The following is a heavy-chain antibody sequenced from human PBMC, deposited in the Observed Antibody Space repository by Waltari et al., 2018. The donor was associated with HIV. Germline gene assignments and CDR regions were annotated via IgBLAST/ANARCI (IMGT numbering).Heavy chain of an antibody. CDR1: GFTFSPYA. Sequence: QVQLVESGGGVVQPGRSLRLSCAASGFTFSPYAIHWVRQAPGKGLECVAIISFGARNEAYADSVKCRFTISRDNSKNTVYLQMNSLRGDDTAVYYCARDGHFYDSRPLDYWGQGTLVTVSS. CDR2: ISFGARNE. V-gene: IGHV3-30*04. J-gene: IGHJ4*02. CDR3: ARDGHFYDSRPLDY. D-gene: IGHD3-22*01.